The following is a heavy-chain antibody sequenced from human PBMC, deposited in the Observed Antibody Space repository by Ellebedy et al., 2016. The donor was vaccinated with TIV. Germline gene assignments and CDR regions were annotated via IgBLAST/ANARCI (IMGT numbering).Heavy chain of an antibody. CDR1: GFAFSAYA. CDR2: ITHGGVNK. Sequence: GESLKISXEASGFAFSAYAMYWVRQAPGKGLEWVAGITHGGVNKHYADSVKGRFTVSRDNSNNRLSLQMNGLRIEDTSVYYCARDLRPGSHPLYYGADVWGQGTTVSVS. V-gene: IGHV3-30-3*01. D-gene: IGHD3-10*01. J-gene: IGHJ6*02. CDR3: ARDLRPGSHPLYYGADV.